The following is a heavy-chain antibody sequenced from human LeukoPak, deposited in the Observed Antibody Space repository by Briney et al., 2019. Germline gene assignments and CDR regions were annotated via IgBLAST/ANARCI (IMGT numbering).Heavy chain of an antibody. CDR3: ARDSPLTTDGMDV. Sequence: GSLRLSCAASGFTVSSNYMSWVRQAPGKGLEWVSVIYSGGSTYYADSVKGRFTISRHNSKNTLYLQMNSLRAEDTAVYYCARDSPLTTDGMDVWGQGTTVTVSS. V-gene: IGHV3-53*04. CDR2: IYSGGST. D-gene: IGHD4-11*01. CDR1: GFTVSSNY. J-gene: IGHJ6*02.